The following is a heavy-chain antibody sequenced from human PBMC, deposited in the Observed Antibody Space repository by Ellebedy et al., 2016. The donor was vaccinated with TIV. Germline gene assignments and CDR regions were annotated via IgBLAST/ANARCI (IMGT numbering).Heavy chain of an antibody. Sequence: MPSETLSLTCGVSGGSIRGSGSYWGWIRQPPGKGREWIGSLLHTGHPYYKPSLESRVTMSIDSSKNQFSLELRSVTAADTAVYYCARLGPAYYYAMDVWGQGTTVIVSS. CDR1: GGSIRGSGSY. J-gene: IGHJ6*02. CDR3: ARLGPAYYYAMDV. V-gene: IGHV4-39*01. CDR2: LLHTGHP. D-gene: IGHD3-16*01.